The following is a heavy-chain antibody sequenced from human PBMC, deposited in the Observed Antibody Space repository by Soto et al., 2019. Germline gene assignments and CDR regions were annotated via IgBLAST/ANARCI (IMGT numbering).Heavy chain of an antibody. Sequence: SETLSLTCTASGGSISSYYWSWIRQPPGKGLECIGYIYYSGSTNYNPSLKSRVTISVDTSKNQFSLKLSSVTAADTAVYYCARGDLGLRLGYWGQGTLVTVSS. V-gene: IGHV4-59*01. CDR1: GGSISSYY. CDR2: IYYSGST. D-gene: IGHD3-16*01. J-gene: IGHJ4*02. CDR3: ARGDLGLRLGY.